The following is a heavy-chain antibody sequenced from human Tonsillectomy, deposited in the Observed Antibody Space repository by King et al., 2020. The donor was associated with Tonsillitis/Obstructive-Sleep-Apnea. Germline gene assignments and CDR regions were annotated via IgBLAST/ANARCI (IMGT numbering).Heavy chain of an antibody. CDR3: ARDLGXGTNYYYGMDV. Sequence: QLVQSGAEVKKPGASVKVSCKASGYTFTGYYIHWVRQAPGQGLEWMGWIIPNTGGTNYAQQFXGRVTMXRDTSISTAYMELRRLRSDDTAVYYCARDLGXGTNYYYGMDVWGXXTTVTVSS. J-gene: IGHJ6*02. D-gene: IGHD3-16*01. V-gene: IGHV1-2*02. CDR2: IIPNTGGT. CDR1: GYTFTGYY.